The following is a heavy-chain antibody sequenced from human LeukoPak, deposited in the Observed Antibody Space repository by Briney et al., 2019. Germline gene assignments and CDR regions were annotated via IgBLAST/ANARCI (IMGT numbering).Heavy chain of an antibody. J-gene: IGHJ4*02. CDR2: TASDGSST. Sequence: GGSLRLSCAASGFTFSDYYMNWVRQAPGKGLVWVSRTASDGSSTTYADSVKGRFSISRDNAKNTLYLQMNSLRVEDTAVYYCARGRPHGNDYWGQGTLVTVSS. V-gene: IGHV3-74*01. D-gene: IGHD4-23*01. CDR3: ARGRPHGNDY. CDR1: GFTFSDYY.